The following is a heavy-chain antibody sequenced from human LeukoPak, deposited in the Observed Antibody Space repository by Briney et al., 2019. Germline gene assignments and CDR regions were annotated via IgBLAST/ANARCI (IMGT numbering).Heavy chain of an antibody. CDR3: AGSIASSGPYYFDY. V-gene: IGHV5-51*01. CDR1: GYSFSSYW. Sequence: HGESLKISCKGLGYSFSSYWSAWVRQRPGKGLEWMGIIYPGGSETRYDPSFEGQVTISADRSTSTAYLQWSSLRASDTAMYYCAGSIASSGPYYFDYWGQGTLVTVSS. J-gene: IGHJ4*02. CDR2: IYPGGSET. D-gene: IGHD6-13*01.